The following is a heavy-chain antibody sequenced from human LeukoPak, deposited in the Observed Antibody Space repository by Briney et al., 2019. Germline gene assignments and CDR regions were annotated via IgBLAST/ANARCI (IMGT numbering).Heavy chain of an antibody. D-gene: IGHD3-22*01. J-gene: IGHJ4*02. CDR3: ARDYYDTSGYFYGSNY. V-gene: IGHV3-11*01. Sequence: GDTTYYADSVKGRFTISRDNAENSLYLQVNSLRAEDTAVYYCARDYYDTSGYFYGSNYWGQGTLVTVSS. CDR2: GDTT.